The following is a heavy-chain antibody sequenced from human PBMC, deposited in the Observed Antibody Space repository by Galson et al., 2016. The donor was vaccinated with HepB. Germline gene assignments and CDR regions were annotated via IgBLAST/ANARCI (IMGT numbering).Heavy chain of an antibody. V-gene: IGHV3-30*18. CDR2: ISDDGSIK. J-gene: IGHJ4*02. CDR1: GFTLSSFG. CDR3: AKSPSDHDDYGTEFDY. D-gene: IGHD4-17*01. Sequence: SLRLSCAASGFTLSSFGMHWVRQAPGKGLEWVAVISDDGSIKYYADSVKGRFTISRDNSKNTLYLQMNSLRAEDTAVYYCAKSPSDHDDYGTEFDYWGQGTLVTVSS.